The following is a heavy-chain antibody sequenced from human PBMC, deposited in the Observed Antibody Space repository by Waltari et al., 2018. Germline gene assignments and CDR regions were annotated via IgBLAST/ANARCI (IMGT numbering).Heavy chain of an antibody. Sequence: EVQLAESGGGLVKPGGSLRLSCAASGFTFSSYSMNWVRQAPGKGLEWVSSISSSSSYIYYADSVKGRFTISRDNAKNSLYLQMNSLRAEDTAVYYCARDMGEIVPNDAFDIWGQGTMVTVSS. D-gene: IGHD3-16*01. CDR1: GFTFSSYS. V-gene: IGHV3-21*01. CDR2: ISSSSSYI. J-gene: IGHJ3*02. CDR3: ARDMGEIVPNDAFDI.